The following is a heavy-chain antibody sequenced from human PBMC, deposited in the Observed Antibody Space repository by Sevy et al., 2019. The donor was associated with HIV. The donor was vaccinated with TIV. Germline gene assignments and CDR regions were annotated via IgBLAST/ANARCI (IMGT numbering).Heavy chain of an antibody. CDR2: NSAYNGNT. CDR3: ARPGYCSGGSCYGFDY. J-gene: IGHJ4*02. V-gene: IGHV1-18*01. D-gene: IGHD2-15*01. CDR1: GYTFTSYG. Sequence: ASVKVSCKASGYTFTSYGISWVRQAPGQGLEWMGWNSAYNGNTNYAQKLQGRVTMTKDTSTSTAYMGLRVLRSDDTAVYYCARPGYCSGGSCYGFDYWGQGTLVTVSS.